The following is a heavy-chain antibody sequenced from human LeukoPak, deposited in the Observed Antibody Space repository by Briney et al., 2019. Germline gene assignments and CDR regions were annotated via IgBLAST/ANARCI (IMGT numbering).Heavy chain of an antibody. CDR2: ISSGGSSI. CDR3: AKDQYYYDSSGYPTY. D-gene: IGHD3-22*01. CDR1: GFTFSSYS. J-gene: IGHJ4*02. V-gene: IGHV3-48*01. Sequence: GGSLRLSCAASGFTFSSYSMNWVRQAPGKGLEWVSYISSGGSSIYYADSVKGRFTISRDNSKNTLYLQMNSLRAEDTAVYYCAKDQYYYDSSGYPTYWGQGTLVTVSS.